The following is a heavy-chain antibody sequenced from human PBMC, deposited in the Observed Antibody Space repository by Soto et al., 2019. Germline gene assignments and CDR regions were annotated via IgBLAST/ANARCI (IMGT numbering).Heavy chain of an antibody. CDR3: ARESTGSYGLDY. V-gene: IGHV3-30-3*01. CDR2: ISYDGSNK. D-gene: IGHD1-26*01. J-gene: IGHJ4*02. Sequence: QVQLVESGGGVVQPGRSLRLSCAASGFTFSSYAMHWVRQAPGKGLEWVAVISYDGSNKYYADSVKGRFTISRDNSKNTLYLQMNSLRAEDTAVYYCARESTGSYGLDYWGPGTLVTVSS. CDR1: GFTFSSYA.